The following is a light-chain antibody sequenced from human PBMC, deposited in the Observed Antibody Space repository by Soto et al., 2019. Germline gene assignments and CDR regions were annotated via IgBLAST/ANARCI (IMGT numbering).Light chain of an antibody. V-gene: IGKV3-20*01. Sequence: EIVLTQSPGTLSLSPGERATLSCRPSQSVSSTYLDWYQQKPGQAPRLLIYAASSRATGIPDRFSGGASATDFAITISRLEPEDFAVYYCRHYINSQWTFGQGTKVEFK. CDR2: AAS. CDR1: QSVSSTY. J-gene: IGKJ1*01. CDR3: RHYINSQWT.